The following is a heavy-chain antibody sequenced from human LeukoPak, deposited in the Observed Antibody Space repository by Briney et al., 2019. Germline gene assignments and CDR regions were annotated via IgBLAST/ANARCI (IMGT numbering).Heavy chain of an antibody. V-gene: IGHV3-23*01. J-gene: IGHJ6*03. D-gene: IGHD2-2*01. CDR1: GFTFSSYA. Sequence: GGSLRLSCAASGFTFSSYAMSWVRQAPGKGLEWVSAISGSGGSTYYADSVKGRFTISRDNSKNTLYLQMNSLRAEDTAVYYCAKGYCSSTSCSNYYYYMDVWGKGTTVTVSS. CDR3: AKGYCSSTSCSNYYYYMDV. CDR2: ISGSGGST.